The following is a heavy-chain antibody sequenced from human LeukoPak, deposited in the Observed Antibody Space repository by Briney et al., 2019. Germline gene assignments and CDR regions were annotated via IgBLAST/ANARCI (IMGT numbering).Heavy chain of an antibody. CDR2: INPSGGST. CDR3: ARDAAYCSGGSCYFPPGY. J-gene: IGHJ4*02. V-gene: IGHV1-46*01. Sequence: ASVKVSCKASGYTFTSYYMHWVRQAPGQGLEWMGMINPSGGSTSYAQKFQGRVTMTRDTSTSTVYMELSSLRSEDTAVYYCARDAAYCSGGSCYFPPGYWGQGTLVTVSS. D-gene: IGHD2-15*01. CDR1: GYTFTSYY.